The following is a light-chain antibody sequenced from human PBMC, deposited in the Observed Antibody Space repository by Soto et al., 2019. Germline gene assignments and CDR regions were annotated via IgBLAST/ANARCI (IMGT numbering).Light chain of an antibody. CDR3: QHRSNWPLT. J-gene: IGKJ4*01. V-gene: IGKV3-11*01. Sequence: EIVLTQSPGTLSVSPGERATLSCRASQSVSINLAWYQQKPGQAPRLLIYDASNRATGIPARFSGSGSGTDFTLTISSLEPEDFAVYYCQHRSNWPLTFGGGTKVDIK. CDR2: DAS. CDR1: QSVSIN.